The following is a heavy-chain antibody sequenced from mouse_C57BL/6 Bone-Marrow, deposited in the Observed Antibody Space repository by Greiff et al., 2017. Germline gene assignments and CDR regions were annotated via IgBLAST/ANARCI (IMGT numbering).Heavy chain of an antibody. CDR3: AGYYGSSGAWFAY. CDR2: IYPGSGST. V-gene: IGHV1-55*01. CDR1: GYTFTSYW. Sequence: QVQLQQPGAELVKPGASVKMSCKASGYTFTSYWITWVKQRPGQGLEWIADIYPGSGSTNYNEKFKSKATLTGDTSSSTAYMQLSSLTSEDSAVYYCAGYYGSSGAWFAYWGQGTLLTVSA. D-gene: IGHD1-1*01. J-gene: IGHJ3*01.